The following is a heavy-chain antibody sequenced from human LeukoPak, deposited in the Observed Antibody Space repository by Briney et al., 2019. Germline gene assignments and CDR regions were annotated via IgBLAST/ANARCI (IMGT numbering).Heavy chain of an antibody. CDR2: ISGDGGGT. CDR3: ARASGPFDY. CDR1: GFTFDDYA. V-gene: IGHV3-43*02. Sequence: GSLILSCAASGFTFDDYAIHWVRQAPGKGLEWLSIISGDGGGTYYADSVKGRFTISRDNSKNTLYLQMNSLRAEDTAVYSCARASGPFDYWGQGILVTVSS. D-gene: IGHD3-10*01. J-gene: IGHJ4*02.